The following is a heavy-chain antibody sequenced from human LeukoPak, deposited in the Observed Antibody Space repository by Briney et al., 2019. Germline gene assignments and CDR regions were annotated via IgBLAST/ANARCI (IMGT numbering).Heavy chain of an antibody. D-gene: IGHD4-23*01. Sequence: ASVKVSCKASGFSFTTYAIHWVRQAPGQRLEWMGWINPADGGTRYSQRFQGRVIITRDTSATTAYMELSSLRSEDTAVYYCARRLKGSFGNPFDYWGQGNLVTVSS. CDR2: INPADGGT. CDR3: ARRLKGSFGNPFDY. CDR1: GFSFTTYA. J-gene: IGHJ4*02. V-gene: IGHV1-3*01.